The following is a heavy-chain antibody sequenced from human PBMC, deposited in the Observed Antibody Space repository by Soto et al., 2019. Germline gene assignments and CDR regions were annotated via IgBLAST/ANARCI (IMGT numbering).Heavy chain of an antibody. CDR2: ISYDGSNK. V-gene: IGHV3-30-3*01. CDR3: ASTFLVGGTGGFRFGP. Sequence: QVQLVESGGGVVQPGRSLRLSCAASGFTFSSYAMHWVRQAPGKGLEWVAVISYDGSNKYYADSVKGRFTIARDNSKNTLYLQMNSLRAEDTAVYYCASTFLVGGTGGFRFGPWGQGTLVTVSS. CDR1: GFTFSSYA. J-gene: IGHJ5*02. D-gene: IGHD1-26*01.